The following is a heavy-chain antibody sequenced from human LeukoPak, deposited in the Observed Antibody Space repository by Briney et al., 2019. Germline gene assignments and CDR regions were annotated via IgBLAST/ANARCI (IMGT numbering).Heavy chain of an antibody. Sequence: GGSLRLSCAASGFTFSDYYMSWIRQAPGKGLEWVSYISSSGSTIYYADSVKGRFTISRDNAKNSLYLQMNSLRAEDTAVYYCARLFRFRHSSGYYFFFDYWGQGTLVTVSS. V-gene: IGHV3-11*04. D-gene: IGHD3-22*01. J-gene: IGHJ4*02. CDR3: ARLFRFRHSSGYYFFFDY. CDR2: ISSSGSTI. CDR1: GFTFSDYY.